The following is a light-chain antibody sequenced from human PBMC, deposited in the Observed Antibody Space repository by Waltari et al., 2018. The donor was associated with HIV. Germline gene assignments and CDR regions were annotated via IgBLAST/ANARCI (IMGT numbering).Light chain of an antibody. CDR1: SSNIGSNA. CDR2: NNN. V-gene: IGLV1-44*01. J-gene: IGLJ3*02. CDR3: AAWDDSLNGVM. Sequence: QSLLTQPPSASGTPGQRVSIPWSGSSSNIGSNAVNWYQQLPGTAPKLLIYNNNQRPSGVPDRFSGSKSGTSASLAISGLQSEDEAAYYCAAWDDSLNGVMFGGGTTLTVL.